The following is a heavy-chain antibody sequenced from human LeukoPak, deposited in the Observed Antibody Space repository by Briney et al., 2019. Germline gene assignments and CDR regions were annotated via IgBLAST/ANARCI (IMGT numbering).Heavy chain of an antibody. D-gene: IGHD2-15*01. CDR3: ARHGGYCSGGSCYPHDY. CDR1: GGSFSGYY. CDR2: INHSGST. J-gene: IGHJ4*02. V-gene: IGHV4-34*01. Sequence: PSETLSLTCAVYGGSFSGYYWSWIRQPPGKGLEWIGEINHSGSTSYNPSLKSRVTISVDTSKNQFSLKLSSVTAADTAVYYCARHGGYCSGGSCYPHDYWGQGTLVTVSS.